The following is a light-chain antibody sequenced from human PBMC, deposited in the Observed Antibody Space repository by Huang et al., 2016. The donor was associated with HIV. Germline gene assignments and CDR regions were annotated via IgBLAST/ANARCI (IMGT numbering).Light chain of an antibody. Sequence: EIVLTQSPATLSVSPGERATLSCRASQSVSRNLAWYQQKPGQTPRLLIHGAFTRATGIPARFSGSGSGTEFTLTISSLQSEDFAVYYCQQYNDWRTFGQGTKVEIK. J-gene: IGKJ1*01. V-gene: IGKV3-15*01. CDR2: GAF. CDR1: QSVSRN. CDR3: QQYNDWRT.